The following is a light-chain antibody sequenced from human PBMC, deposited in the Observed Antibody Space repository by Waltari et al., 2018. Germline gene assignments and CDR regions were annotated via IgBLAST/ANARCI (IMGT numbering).Light chain of an antibody. CDR2: WAS. CDR3: QQYYSTPQT. Sequence: DIVMTQSPDSLAVSLGERATLNCTSRQSVLYSSKKKNYLAWYQQKPGQPPTRLIYWASTRESGVPDRFSGSGSGTDFTLTISSLQAEDVAVYYGQQYYSTPQTFGQGTKVEIK. CDR1: QSVLYSSKKKNY. V-gene: IGKV4-1*01. J-gene: IGKJ1*01.